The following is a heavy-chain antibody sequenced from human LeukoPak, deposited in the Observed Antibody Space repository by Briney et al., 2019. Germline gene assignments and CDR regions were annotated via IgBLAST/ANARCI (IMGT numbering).Heavy chain of an antibody. D-gene: IGHD4-17*01. Sequence: PGGSLRLSCAASGFSFDDYAMRWVRQAAGKGMGWVSGISWNGGSIGYADSVKGRFTISRDNAKTSLYLQLNSLRAEDTALYYCAKDSSDYGDYLFDYWGQGTLVTVSS. V-gene: IGHV3-9*01. CDR3: AKDSSDYGDYLFDY. CDR1: GFSFDDYA. CDR2: ISWNGGSI. J-gene: IGHJ4*02.